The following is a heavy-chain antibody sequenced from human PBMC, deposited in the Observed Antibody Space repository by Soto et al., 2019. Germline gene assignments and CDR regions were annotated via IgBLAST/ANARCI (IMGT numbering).Heavy chain of an antibody. D-gene: IGHD2-2*01. Sequence: LSLTCAISGDSVSSNSAAWNWIRQSPSRGLEWLGRTYYRSKWYNDYAVSVKSRITINPDTSKNQFSLKLSSVTAADTAVYYCASKPAATPGRLPTWFDPWGQGTLVTVSS. V-gene: IGHV6-1*01. CDR3: ASKPAATPGRLPTWFDP. CDR2: TYYRSKWYN. J-gene: IGHJ5*02. CDR1: GDSVSSNSAA.